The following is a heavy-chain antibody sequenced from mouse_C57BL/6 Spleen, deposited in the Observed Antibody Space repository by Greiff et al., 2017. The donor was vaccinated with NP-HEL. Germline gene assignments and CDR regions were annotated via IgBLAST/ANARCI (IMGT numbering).Heavy chain of an antibody. CDR3: ARNGDHGSSYYFYY. V-gene: IGHV14-3*01. CDR1: GFNIKNTY. J-gene: IGHJ2*01. Sequence: VRLKESVAELVRPGASVKLSCTASGFNIKNTYMHWVKQRPEQGLEWIGRIDPANGTTKYAPKFQGKATITADTSSNTAYLQLSSLTSEDTAIYYCARNGDHGSSYYFYYWGQGTTLTVSS. CDR2: IDPANGTT. D-gene: IGHD1-1*01.